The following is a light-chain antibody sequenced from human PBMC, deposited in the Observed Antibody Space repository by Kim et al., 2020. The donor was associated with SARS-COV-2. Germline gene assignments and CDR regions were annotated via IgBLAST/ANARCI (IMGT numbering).Light chain of an antibody. V-gene: IGKV3-15*01. J-gene: IGKJ1*01. CDR1: QSVSSN. Sequence: EIVMTQSPATLSVSPGDRATLSCRASQSVSSNLAWYQQKPGQPPRLLIYGASTMATGIPARFSGSGSGTEFTLTISSLQYEDFTVYYCQQYNNWRTFGQGTKVDIK. CDR3: QQYNNWRT. CDR2: GAS.